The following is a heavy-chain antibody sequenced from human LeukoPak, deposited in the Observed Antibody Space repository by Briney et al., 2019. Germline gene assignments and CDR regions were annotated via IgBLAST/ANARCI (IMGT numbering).Heavy chain of an antibody. CDR2: INFDSSLM. V-gene: IGHV3-21*04. J-gene: IGHJ5*02. Sequence: GGSLRLSCAASGFTFSSYSMNWVRQAPGKGLEWVSSINFDSSLMYYAESMKGRFTISRDYSKNTLYVQMNSLRAEDTAVYYCAKARGFCSGGSCYNPFDPWGQGTLVTVSS. CDR1: GFTFSSYS. D-gene: IGHD2-15*01. CDR3: AKARGFCSGGSCYNPFDP.